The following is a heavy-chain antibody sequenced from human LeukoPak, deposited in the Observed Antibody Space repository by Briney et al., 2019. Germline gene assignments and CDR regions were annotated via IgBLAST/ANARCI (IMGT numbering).Heavy chain of an antibody. CDR1: VATFSSYA. V-gene: IGHV1-69*04. CDR3: ARGGEGVFDI. CDR2: IIPILGIA. D-gene: IGHD7-27*01. Sequence: ASVKVSCKASVATFSSYAISWVRQAPGQGLEWMGRIIPILGIANYAQKFQGRVTITADKSTSTAYMELSSLRSEDTVVYYCARGGEGVFDIWGQGTMVTVSS. J-gene: IGHJ3*02.